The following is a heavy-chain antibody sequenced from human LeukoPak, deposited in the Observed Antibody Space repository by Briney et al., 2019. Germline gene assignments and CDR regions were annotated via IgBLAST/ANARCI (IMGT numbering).Heavy chain of an antibody. V-gene: IGHV3-15*01. J-gene: IGHJ3*02. D-gene: IGHD6-13*01. Sequence: GGSLRLSCAASGFTFSNAWMSWVRQAPGKGLEWVGRIKSKTDGGTTDYAAPVKGRFTISRDDSKNTLYLQMNSLKTEDTAVYYCTSFSSSWPHDAFDIWGQGTMVTVSS. CDR2: IKSKTDGGTT. CDR1: GFTFSNAW. CDR3: TSFSSSWPHDAFDI.